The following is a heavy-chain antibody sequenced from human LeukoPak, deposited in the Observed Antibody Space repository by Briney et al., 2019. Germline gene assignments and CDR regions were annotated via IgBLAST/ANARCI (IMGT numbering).Heavy chain of an antibody. CDR2: ISSSSSYI. CDR3: ARDRLRYFDWLPWDAFDI. CDR1: GFTFSSYS. Sequence: GGSLRLSCAASGFTFSSYSRNWVRQAPGKGLEWVSSISSSSSYIYYADSVKGRFTISRDNAKNSLYLQMNSLRAEDTAVYYCARDRLRYFDWLPWDAFDIWGQGTMVTVSS. D-gene: IGHD3-9*01. V-gene: IGHV3-21*01. J-gene: IGHJ3*02.